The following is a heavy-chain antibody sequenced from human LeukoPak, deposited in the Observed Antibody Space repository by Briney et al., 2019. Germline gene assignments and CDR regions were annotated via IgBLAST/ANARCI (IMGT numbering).Heavy chain of an antibody. J-gene: IGHJ4*02. Sequence: PSETLSLTCTVSGGSISSYYWSWIRQPAGKGLEWIGRIYTSGSTYYNPSLKSRVTISVDASKNQFSLKLSSVTAADTAVYYCARVSGDYAVDYWGQGTLVTVSS. CDR2: IYTSGST. CDR3: ARVSGDYAVDY. D-gene: IGHD4-17*01. V-gene: IGHV4-4*07. CDR1: GGSISSYY.